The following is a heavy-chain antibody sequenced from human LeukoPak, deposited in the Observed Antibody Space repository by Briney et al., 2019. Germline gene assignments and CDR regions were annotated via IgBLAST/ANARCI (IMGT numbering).Heavy chain of an antibody. Sequence: PSETLSLTCTVSGGSISSSSYYWGWIRQPPGKGPEWIGSIYYSGTTYYDPSLKSRVTISVDTSRNQFSLKLSSVTAADTAVYYCARGSAYRLTLKFDPWGQGALVTVSS. CDR2: IYYSGTT. V-gene: IGHV4-39*01. CDR1: GGSISSSSYY. J-gene: IGHJ5*02. D-gene: IGHD2-21*01. CDR3: ARGSAYRLTLKFDP.